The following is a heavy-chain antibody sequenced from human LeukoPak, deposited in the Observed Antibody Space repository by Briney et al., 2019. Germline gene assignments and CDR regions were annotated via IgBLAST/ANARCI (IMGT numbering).Heavy chain of an antibody. V-gene: IGHV4-59*01. CDR3: ARTTEGGYTYGYFYYYYMDV. CDR2: IYYSGST. D-gene: IGHD5-18*01. Sequence: SEALSLTCTVSGGSINNYYWSWIRQPPGKGLEWIGYIYYSGSTNYNPSLKSRVTISVDTSKNQFSLKLTSVTAADTAVYYCARTTEGGYTYGYFYYYYMDVWGKGTTVTISS. CDR1: GGSINNYY. J-gene: IGHJ6*03.